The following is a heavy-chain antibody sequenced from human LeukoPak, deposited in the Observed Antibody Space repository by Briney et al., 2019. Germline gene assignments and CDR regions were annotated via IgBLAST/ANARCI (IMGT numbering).Heavy chain of an antibody. V-gene: IGHV3-21*01. Sequence: GGSLRLSCAASGFTFNSYNMNWVRQAPGKGLEWVSSISSSSSYIYYADSVKGRFTISRDNAKNSLYLQMNSLRAEDTAVYYCARDLRMVRGVYPFDIWGQGTMVTVSS. CDR2: ISSSSSYI. D-gene: IGHD3-10*01. CDR3: ARDLRMVRGVYPFDI. CDR1: GFTFNSYN. J-gene: IGHJ3*02.